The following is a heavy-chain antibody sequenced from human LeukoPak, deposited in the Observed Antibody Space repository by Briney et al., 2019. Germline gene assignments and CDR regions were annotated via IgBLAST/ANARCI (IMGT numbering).Heavy chain of an antibody. CDR1: GGSISSYY. CDR3: ARPSRLAWYLDL. CDR2: IYYSGST. V-gene: IGHV4-59*08. Sequence: SETLSLTCTVSGGSISSYYWSWIRQPPGKGLEWIGYIYYSGSTNYNPSLKSRVTISVDTSKNQFSLKLSSVTAADTAVYYCARPSRLAWYLDLWGRGTLVTVSS. J-gene: IGHJ2*01. D-gene: IGHD6-19*01.